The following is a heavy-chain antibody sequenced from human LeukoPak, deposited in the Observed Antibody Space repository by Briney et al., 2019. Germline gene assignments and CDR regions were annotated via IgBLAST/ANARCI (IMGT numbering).Heavy chain of an antibody. CDR1: GYTFTSYA. CDR2: INTNTGNP. V-gene: IGHV7-4-1*02. J-gene: IGHJ4*02. Sequence: ASVKVSCKASGYTFTSYAMNWVRQAPGQGLEWMGWINTNTGNPTYAQGFTGRFVFSLDTSVSTAYLQISSLKAEDTAVYYCARAFQYSSSWSRALFDYWGQGTLVTVSS. CDR3: ARAFQYSSSWSRALFDY. D-gene: IGHD6-13*01.